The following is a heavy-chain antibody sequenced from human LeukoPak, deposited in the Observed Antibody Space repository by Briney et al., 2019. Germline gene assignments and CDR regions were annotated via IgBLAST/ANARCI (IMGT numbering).Heavy chain of an antibody. CDR3: ARTRHHDYGDYEYDY. V-gene: IGHV4-59*01. CDR1: GGSISSYY. J-gene: IGHJ4*02. D-gene: IGHD4-17*01. CDR2: IYYSGST. Sequence: SETLSHTCTVSGGSISSYYWSWIRQPPGKGLEWIGYIYYSGSTNYNPSLKSRVTISVDTSKNQFSLKLSSVTAADTAVYYCARTRHHDYGDYEYDYWGQGTLVTVSS.